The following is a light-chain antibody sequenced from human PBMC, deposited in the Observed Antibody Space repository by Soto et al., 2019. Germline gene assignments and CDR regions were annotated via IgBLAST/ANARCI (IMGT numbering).Light chain of an antibody. V-gene: IGLV2-8*01. Sequence: QSALTQPPSASGSPGQSVTISCTGTSSDDGSYNYVSWYQQHPDKAPKLMIYEVNKRPSGVPDRFSGSKSGNTASLTVSGLQAEDEADYYCTSYAGYNNPVVFGGGTKLTVL. J-gene: IGLJ2*01. CDR2: EVN. CDR1: SSDDGSYNY. CDR3: TSYAGYNNPVV.